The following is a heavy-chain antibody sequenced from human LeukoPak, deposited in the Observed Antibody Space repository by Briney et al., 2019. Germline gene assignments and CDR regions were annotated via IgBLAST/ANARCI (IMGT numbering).Heavy chain of an antibody. Sequence: GGSLRLSCAASGFTFSTQSMNWVRQAPGKGLEWVSYITSSSSTIYYADPVKGRFTISRDNAKNSLYLQMYSLRAEDTAVYYCATEGGVTDHFYYYMDVWGKGTTVTVSS. J-gene: IGHJ6*03. CDR1: GFTFSTQS. CDR2: ITSSSSTI. V-gene: IGHV3-48*01. D-gene: IGHD2-8*02. CDR3: ATEGGVTDHFYYYMDV.